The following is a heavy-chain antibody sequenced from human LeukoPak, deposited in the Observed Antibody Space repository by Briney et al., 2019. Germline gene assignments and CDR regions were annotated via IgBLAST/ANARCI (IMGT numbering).Heavy chain of an antibody. J-gene: IGHJ4*02. CDR3: AKASRYSGTFPPDY. D-gene: IGHD1-26*01. V-gene: IGHV3-23*01. Sequence: QPGGSLRLSCAASGFTFSSYAMSWVRQAPGKGLEWVSTISGGGVSTYYADSVKGRFAISRDNSKNTLYLQMNSLRAEDTAVYYCAKASRYSGTFPPDYWGQGTLVTVSS. CDR2: ISGGGVST. CDR1: GFTFSSYA.